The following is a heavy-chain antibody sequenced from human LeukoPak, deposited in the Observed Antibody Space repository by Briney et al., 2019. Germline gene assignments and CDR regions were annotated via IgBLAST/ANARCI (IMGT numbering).Heavy chain of an antibody. J-gene: IGHJ6*02. V-gene: IGHV3-21*01. CDR3: ARDHSLARITMIVVVNNYYYYGMDV. CDR2: ISSSSSYI. D-gene: IGHD3-22*01. Sequence: GGSLRLSCAASGFTFSSYSMNWVRQAPGKGLEWVSSISSSSSYIYYADSVKGRFTISRDNAKNSLYLQMNSLRAEDTAVYYCARDHSLARITMIVVVNNYYYYGMDVGGQGTTVAVSS. CDR1: GFTFSSYS.